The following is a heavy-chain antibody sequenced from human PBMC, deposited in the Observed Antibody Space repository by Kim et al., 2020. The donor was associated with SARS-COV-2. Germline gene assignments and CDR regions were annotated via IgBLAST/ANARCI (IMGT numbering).Heavy chain of an antibody. D-gene: IGHD4-4*01. CDR2: IVTENGNP. Sequence: ASVKVSCKTSGYTFTDNGVTWVRQAPGQGLEWMGWIVTENGNPIYAQGFRGRFVFSLDTSVSTAYLQINDLRTDDTGMYYCARNIGAMLTTTDFWGQGALVTASS. CDR3: ARNIGAMLTTTDF. V-gene: IGHV7-4-1*02. CDR1: GYTFTDNG. J-gene: IGHJ4*02.